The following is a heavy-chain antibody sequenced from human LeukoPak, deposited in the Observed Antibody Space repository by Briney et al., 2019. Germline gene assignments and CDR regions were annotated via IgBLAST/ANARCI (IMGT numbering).Heavy chain of an antibody. V-gene: IGHV4-59*11. Sequence: SETLSLTCTVSGGSTSGQYWSWIRQPPGKGLEWIGYVYYRGSTNYNPSLKSRVTISVDTSKNQFSLTLSSVTAADTAVYYCARDRIGEDYMDVWGKGTTVTVSS. D-gene: IGHD3-10*01. CDR1: GGSTSGQY. CDR2: VYYRGST. J-gene: IGHJ6*03. CDR3: ARDRIGEDYMDV.